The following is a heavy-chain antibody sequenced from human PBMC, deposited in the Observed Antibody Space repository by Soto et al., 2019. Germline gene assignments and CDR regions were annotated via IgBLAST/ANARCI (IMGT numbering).Heavy chain of an antibody. CDR2: INPGSGGT. CDR3: ATEFGVHSRRAYYFDY. Sequence: QVQLVQYGAEVKKPGASVRLSCKTSTYTFTTYYMHWVRQAPGHGIEWMGIINPGSGGTTYAQKFQDRVTMTRDTSTSTVYMDLNSLRSDDTAVYYCATEFGVHSRRAYYFDYWGQGTLVTVSS. CDR1: TYTFTTYY. V-gene: IGHV1-46*01. J-gene: IGHJ4*02. D-gene: IGHD3-10*01.